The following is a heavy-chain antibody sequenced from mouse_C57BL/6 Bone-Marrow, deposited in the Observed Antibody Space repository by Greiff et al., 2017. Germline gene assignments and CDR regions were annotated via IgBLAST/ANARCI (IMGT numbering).Heavy chain of an antibody. V-gene: IGHV1-36*01. Sequence: VQLQQSGPVLVKPGASVKMSCKASGYTFTDYYMNWVKQSHGKSLEWIGLVYPYNGGTSYNQKFKGKATLTVDTSSSTAYMELNSLTSEDSAVYYCARDYDYEGYYFDYWGQGTTLTVSS. CDR1: GYTFTDYY. CDR2: VYPYNGGT. CDR3: ARDYDYEGYYFDY. J-gene: IGHJ2*01. D-gene: IGHD1-1*01.